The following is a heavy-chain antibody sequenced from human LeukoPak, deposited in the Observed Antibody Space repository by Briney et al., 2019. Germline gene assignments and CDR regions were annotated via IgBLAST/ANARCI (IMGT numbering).Heavy chain of an antibody. Sequence: PSETLSLTCTVSGGSISSYYWSWIRQPPGKGLEWIGYIYYSGSTNYNPSLKSRVTISVDTSKNQFSLKLSSVTAADTAVYYCAGMQLWPPTYYYGMDVWGQGTTVTVSS. D-gene: IGHD5-18*01. CDR1: GGSISSYY. CDR3: AGMQLWPPTYYYGMDV. V-gene: IGHV4-59*01. CDR2: IYYSGST. J-gene: IGHJ6*02.